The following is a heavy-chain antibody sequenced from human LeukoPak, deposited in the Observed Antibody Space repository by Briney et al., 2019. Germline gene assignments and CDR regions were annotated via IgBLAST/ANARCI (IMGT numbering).Heavy chain of an antibody. CDR3: ARDTRLGPTPMDV. J-gene: IGHJ6*02. V-gene: IGHV1-18*01. CDR2: ISAYNGHT. D-gene: IGHD1-26*01. Sequence: ASVKVSCKASGYTFNLYGISWVRQAPGQGLEWMGWISAYNGHTNYAQDLQDRVSLTTDTSTSTAYMEMRSLRSDDTAVYYCARDTRLGPTPMDVWGQGTTVTISS. CDR1: GYTFNLYG.